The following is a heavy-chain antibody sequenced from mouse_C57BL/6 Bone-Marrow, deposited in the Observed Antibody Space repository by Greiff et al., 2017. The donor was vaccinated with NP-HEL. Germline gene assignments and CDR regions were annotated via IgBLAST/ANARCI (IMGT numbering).Heavy chain of an antibody. CDR3: ARNRLRRRAMDY. D-gene: IGHD2-4*01. CDR1: GFNIKDNY. CDR2: IDPEDGET. V-gene: IGHV14-2*01. J-gene: IGHJ4*01. Sequence: VHVKQSGAELVKPGASVKLSCTASGFNIKDNYRPWVKQRTEQGLEWIGRIDPEDGETKYAPKFQGKATITADTSSNTAYLQLSSLTSEDTAVYYCARNRLRRRAMDYWGQGTSVTVSS.